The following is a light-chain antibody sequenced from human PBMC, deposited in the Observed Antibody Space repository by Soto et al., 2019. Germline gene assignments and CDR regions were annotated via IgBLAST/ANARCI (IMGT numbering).Light chain of an antibody. CDR3: QKYTNVPA. J-gene: IGKJ4*01. Sequence: DIQMTQSPSSLSASVGDRVTVTCRASQGIRNDLGWYQQKPGKAPKRLIYAASTLQSGVPSRFSGSGSGTDFTLTISSLQPEDVATYYCQKYTNVPAFGGGTKVEIK. CDR1: QGIRND. V-gene: IGKV1-27*01. CDR2: AAS.